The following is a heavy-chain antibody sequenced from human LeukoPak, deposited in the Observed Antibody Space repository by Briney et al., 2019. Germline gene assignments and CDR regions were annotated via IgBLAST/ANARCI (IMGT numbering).Heavy chain of an antibody. V-gene: IGHV3-33*03. CDR2: IWYGGSNK. D-gene: IGHD2-15*01. CDR1: GFTFSSYG. J-gene: IGHJ4*02. CDR3: AKDQAPRAARVIYFDY. Sequence: PGGSLRLSCAASGFTFSSYGMHWVRQAPGKGLEWVAVIWYGGSNKYYADSVKGRFTISRDNSKNTLFLHMDSLRVEDTAVYYCAKDQAPRAARVIYFDYWGQGNLVTVSS.